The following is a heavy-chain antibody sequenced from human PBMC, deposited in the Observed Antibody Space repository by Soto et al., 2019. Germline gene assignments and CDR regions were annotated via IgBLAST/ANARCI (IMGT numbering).Heavy chain of an antibody. Sequence: GASVEVSCKASGYTFTSYGISWVRQAPGQGLEWMGWISAYNGNTNYAQKLQGRVTMTTDTSTSTAYMELRSLRSDDTAVYYCATDRRYYDSSGHPDYYYYGMDVWGQGTTVAVSS. CDR2: ISAYNGNT. CDR3: ATDRRYYDSSGHPDYYYYGMDV. J-gene: IGHJ6*02. D-gene: IGHD3-22*01. CDR1: GYTFTSYG. V-gene: IGHV1-18*01.